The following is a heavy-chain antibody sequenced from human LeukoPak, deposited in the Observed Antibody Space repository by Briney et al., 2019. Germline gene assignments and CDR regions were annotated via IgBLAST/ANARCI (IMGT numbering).Heavy chain of an antibody. D-gene: IGHD3-22*01. CDR3: ARDFTGLLDY. Sequence: GGSLRLSCAASGFTFSSYWMSWVRQAPGKGLAWVANIKQDGSKKYYVDSVKGRFTISRDNAKNPLYLQMNSLRAEDTAVYYCARDFTGLLDYWGQGTLVTVSS. CDR2: IKQDGSKK. CDR1: GFTFSSYW. V-gene: IGHV3-7*01. J-gene: IGHJ4*02.